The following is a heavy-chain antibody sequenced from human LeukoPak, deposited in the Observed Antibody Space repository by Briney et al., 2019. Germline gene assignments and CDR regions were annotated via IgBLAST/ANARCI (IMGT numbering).Heavy chain of an antibody. D-gene: IGHD6-25*01. Sequence: GGSLRLSCAASGFTFSGYTMNWVRQAPGKGLEWVSSISKSSSSIYQADSVKGLFTISRDNAKTSLYLQMNSLRAEDSALYYCVRGDSRGFWGQGTLVTVSS. CDR2: ISKSSSSI. J-gene: IGHJ4*02. CDR3: VRGDSRGF. CDR1: GFTFSGYT. V-gene: IGHV3-21*01.